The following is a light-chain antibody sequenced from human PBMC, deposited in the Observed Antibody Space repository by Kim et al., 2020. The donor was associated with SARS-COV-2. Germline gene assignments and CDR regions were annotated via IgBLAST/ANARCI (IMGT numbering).Light chain of an antibody. V-gene: IGKV1-39*01. J-gene: IGKJ2*01. CDR2: AAA. CDR1: QSISNY. CDR3: QQGYTTPYT. Sequence: SASVGDRVTITCRAWQSISNYLNWYQQKPGNAPKLLIYAAASLQNGFPSRFSGSGSGTDFTLTISTLQPEDCATYYCQQGYTTPYTFGQGTKLEI.